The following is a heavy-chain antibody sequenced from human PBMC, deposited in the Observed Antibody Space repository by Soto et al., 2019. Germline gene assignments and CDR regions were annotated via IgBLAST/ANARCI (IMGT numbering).Heavy chain of an antibody. CDR3: ARDRTGYSYGYRNYYYGTDV. CDR1: GGSISSYY. V-gene: IGHV4-59*01. CDR2: IYYSGST. Sequence: PSETLSLTCTVSGGSISSYYWSWIRQPPGKGLEWIGYIYYSGSTNYNPSLKSRVTISVDTSKNQFSLKLSSVTAADTAVYYCARDRTGYSYGYRNYYYGTDVWGQGTTVTVSS. J-gene: IGHJ6*02. D-gene: IGHD5-18*01.